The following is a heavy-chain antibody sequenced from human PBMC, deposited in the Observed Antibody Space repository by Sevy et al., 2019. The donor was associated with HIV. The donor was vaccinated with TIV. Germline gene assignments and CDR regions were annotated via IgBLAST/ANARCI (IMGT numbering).Heavy chain of an antibody. J-gene: IGHJ4*02. D-gene: IGHD5-18*01. CDR2: MKEDGSER. Sequence: GGSLRLSCAASGFTFSSYWMSWVRQAPGKGLEWVATMKEDGSERNYVDSVKGRFTISRDNAKNSLYLQMNSLRAEDTAVYYCVREGVGGYSYSLDCWGQGTLVTLSS. V-gene: IGHV3-7*01. CDR3: VREGVGGYSYSLDC. CDR1: GFTFSSYW.